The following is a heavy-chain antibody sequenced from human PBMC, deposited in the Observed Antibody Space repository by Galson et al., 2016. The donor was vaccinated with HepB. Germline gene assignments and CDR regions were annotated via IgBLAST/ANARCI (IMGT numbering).Heavy chain of an antibody. D-gene: IGHD1-26*01. V-gene: IGHV3-48*04. CDR1: GFTFSSYS. CDR2: ISSGSSTI. CDR3: ARDRGGSYYFDY. Sequence: SLRLSCAASGFTFSSYSMNWVRQAPGKGLEWVSYISSGSSTIFYADSMKGRVTISRDNAENSMYLQVNSLRVEDTALYYCARDRGGSYYFDYWGQGTLVTVSS. J-gene: IGHJ4*02.